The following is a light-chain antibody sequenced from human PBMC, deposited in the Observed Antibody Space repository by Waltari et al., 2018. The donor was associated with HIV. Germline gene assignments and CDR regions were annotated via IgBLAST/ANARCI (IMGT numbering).Light chain of an antibody. CDR2: GAG. CDR3: QQYNSSPT. V-gene: IGKV3-15*01. CDR1: QSAATN. Sequence: EILMTQSPATLAVSPAARATLSCKASQSAATNIAWYQQKPGQPIRLLIYGAGTTATGVSGRFSGSGSGTDFTLTINNLQSDDSAVYFCQQYNSSPTFGQGTKVEV. J-gene: IGKJ2*01.